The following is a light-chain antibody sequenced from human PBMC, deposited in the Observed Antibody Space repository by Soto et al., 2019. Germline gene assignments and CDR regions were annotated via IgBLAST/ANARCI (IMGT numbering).Light chain of an antibody. Sequence: EIVLTQSPGTLSLSPGERATLSCRASQSLTNNYLAWYQQRPGQAPRLLLYGASSRATGVPDRFSGSESETDFTLTISRLEPDDFAVYYRQQYSSSPWTFGQGTKVEI. CDR3: QQYSSSPWT. V-gene: IGKV3-20*01. CDR2: GAS. J-gene: IGKJ1*01. CDR1: QSLTNNY.